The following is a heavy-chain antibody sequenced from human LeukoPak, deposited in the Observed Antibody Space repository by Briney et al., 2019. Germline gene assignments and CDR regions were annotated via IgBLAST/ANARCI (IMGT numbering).Heavy chain of an antibody. D-gene: IGHD3-10*01. CDR3: AREAELLWFGELPGTFDY. V-gene: IGHV1-2*02. CDR1: GYTFTGYY. CDR2: INPNSGGT. Sequence: RASVKVSCKASGYTFTGYYMHWVRQAPGQGLEWMGWINPNSGGTNYAQKFQGRVTMTRDTSISTAYMELSRLRSDDTAVYYCAREAELLWFGELPGTFDYWGQGTLVTVSS. J-gene: IGHJ4*02.